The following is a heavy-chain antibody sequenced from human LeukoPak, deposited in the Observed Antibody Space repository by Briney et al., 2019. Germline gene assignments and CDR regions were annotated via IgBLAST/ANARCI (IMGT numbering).Heavy chain of an antibody. CDR3: ARDSYDYGDSGRGMDV. CDR2: VSGSGDNT. Sequence: GGSLRLSCVASGFTFSTYAMNWVRQAPGKGLEWVSGVSGSGDNTYYADSVKGRFTISRDNSRNTLYLQMNSLRAEDTAVYYCARDSYDYGDSGRGMDVWGQGTTVTVSS. V-gene: IGHV3-23*01. D-gene: IGHD4-17*01. CDR1: GFTFSTYA. J-gene: IGHJ6*02.